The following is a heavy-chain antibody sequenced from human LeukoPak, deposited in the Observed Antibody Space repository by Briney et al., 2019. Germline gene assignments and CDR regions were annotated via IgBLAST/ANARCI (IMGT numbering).Heavy chain of an antibody. CDR1: GFTFSTYG. J-gene: IGHJ4*02. CDR2: ISGSGRIT. D-gene: IGHD3-22*01. CDR3: ARDSRATMIVVVRFDY. Sequence: GGSLRLSCAASGFTFSTYGMSWVRQAPGKGLEWVSAISGSGRITYYADSVKGRFTISRDNAKNSLYLQMNSLRAEDTAVYYCARDSRATMIVVVRFDYWGQGTLVTVSS. V-gene: IGHV3-23*01.